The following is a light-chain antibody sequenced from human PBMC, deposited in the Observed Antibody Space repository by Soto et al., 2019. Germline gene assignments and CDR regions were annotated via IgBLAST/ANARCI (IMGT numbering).Light chain of an antibody. CDR3: HQTYSNPRLT. V-gene: IGKV1-39*01. Sequence: DIQLTQSPSSLSASVGDRVTITCRANQSITNFLNWYQEKHGKAPQLMIYAASNLQSGGPSRFSGSGSGTDFALTIGGLQPDDFATYYCHQTYSNPRLTFGGGTKVDIK. CDR1: QSITNF. J-gene: IGKJ4*01. CDR2: AAS.